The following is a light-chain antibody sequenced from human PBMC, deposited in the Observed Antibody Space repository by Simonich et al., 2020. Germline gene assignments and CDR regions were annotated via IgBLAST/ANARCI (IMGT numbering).Light chain of an antibody. J-gene: IGKJ1*01. V-gene: IGKV1-8*01. CDR2: AAS. CDR3: QQYYSYPRT. CDR1: QGISSY. Sequence: AIRMTQSQSSLSASTGDRVTTTCRASQGISSYLAWYQQKPGKAPKLLIYAASTLQSGFPSRFSGSGSGTDFTLTISCLQSEDFATYYCQQYYSYPRTFGQGTKVEIK.